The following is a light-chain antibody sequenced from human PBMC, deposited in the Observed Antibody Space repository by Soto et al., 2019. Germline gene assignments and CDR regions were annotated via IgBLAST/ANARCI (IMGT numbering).Light chain of an antibody. CDR2: DAS. V-gene: IGKV3-15*01. CDR3: QQYDSWPQKYT. J-gene: IGKJ2*01. Sequence: EIVMTQSPATLSVSPGERATLSCRASQSVSSNLAWYQQKPGQAPRLLIYDASTRATGIPARFSSSGSGTEFTLTISSRQSEDFAVYYCQQYDSWPQKYTFGQGTKLEIK. CDR1: QSVSSN.